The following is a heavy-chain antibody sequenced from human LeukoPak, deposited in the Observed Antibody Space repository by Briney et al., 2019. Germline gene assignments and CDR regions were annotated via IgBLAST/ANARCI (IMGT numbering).Heavy chain of an antibody. J-gene: IGHJ1*01. CDR1: GFTFSSYS. CDR2: ISSSSSYI. Sequence: GGSLRLSCAASGFTFSSYSMMWVRQAPGKGLEWVSSISSSSSYIYYADSMKGRFTISRDNAKNSLYLQMNSLRAEDTAVYYCARDLGGSSWYPETKYFQHWGQGTLVTVSS. CDR3: ARDLGGSSWYPETKYFQH. V-gene: IGHV3-21*01. D-gene: IGHD6-13*01.